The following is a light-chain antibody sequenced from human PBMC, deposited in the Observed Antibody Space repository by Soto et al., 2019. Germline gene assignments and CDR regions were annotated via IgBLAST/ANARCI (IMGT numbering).Light chain of an antibody. CDR3: CSSAGNSTPYV. CDR2: EVS. V-gene: IGLV2-23*02. J-gene: IGLJ1*01. Sequence: QSALTQPASVSGSPGQSITISCTGTSSDVGSYNLVSWYQQHPGKAPKLMIYEVSKRPSGVSNRFSGSKSGNTASLTISGLHAEDEADYYCCSSAGNSTPYVFGTGTKLTVL. CDR1: SSDVGSYNL.